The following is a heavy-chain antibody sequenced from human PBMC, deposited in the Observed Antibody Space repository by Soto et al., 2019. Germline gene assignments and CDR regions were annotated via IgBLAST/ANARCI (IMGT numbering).Heavy chain of an antibody. V-gene: IGHV3-48*01. Sequence: GGSLRLSCAASGFTFSSYSMNWVRQAPGKGLEWVSYISSSSSTIYYADSVKGRFTISRDNAKNSLYLQMNSLRAEDTAVYYCARSVARYKYYFDYWGQGTLVTVSS. D-gene: IGHD1-20*01. J-gene: IGHJ4*02. CDR3: ARSVARYKYYFDY. CDR1: GFTFSSYS. CDR2: ISSSSSTI.